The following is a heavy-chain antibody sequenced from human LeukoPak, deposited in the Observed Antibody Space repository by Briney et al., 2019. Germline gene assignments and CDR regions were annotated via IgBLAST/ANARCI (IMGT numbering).Heavy chain of an antibody. V-gene: IGHV3-48*01. CDR1: GFTFSSYS. Sequence: GGSLRLSCAASGFTFSSYSMNWVRQAPGKGLEWISYISTSTTTIYYANSMKGRFTISRDNAKKSLYLQMNSLRVEDTGVYYCASWGEGALDNWGQGTLVTVSS. J-gene: IGHJ4*02. CDR2: ISTSTTTI. CDR3: ASWGEGALDN. D-gene: IGHD1-26*01.